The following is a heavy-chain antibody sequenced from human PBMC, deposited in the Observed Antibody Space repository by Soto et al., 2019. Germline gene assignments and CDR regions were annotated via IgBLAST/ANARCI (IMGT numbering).Heavy chain of an antibody. CDR1: GFSLSNSGVG. V-gene: IGHV2-5*02. J-gene: IGHJ4*02. CDR2: IYWDDDR. Sequence: QITLKESGPTLVKPTETLTLTCIFSGFSLSNSGVGVGWLRPPPGKALEWFALIYWDDDRRYSASLRSRLTITKDTSNNQVVLTMTNMDPMDTATYYCAHRPSYDPSGAFDYWGQGTLVTVSS. CDR3: AHRPSYDPSGAFDY. D-gene: IGHD3-22*01.